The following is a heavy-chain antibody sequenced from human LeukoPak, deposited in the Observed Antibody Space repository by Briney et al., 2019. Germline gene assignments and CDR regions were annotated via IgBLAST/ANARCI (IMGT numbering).Heavy chain of an antibody. J-gene: IGHJ4*02. CDR1: GFTVSSNY. CDR3: ASSRYSSGWGYQEDY. CDR2: IYSGGST. Sequence: GGSLRLSCAASGFTVSSNYMSWVRQAPGKGLEWVSFIYSGGSTYYADSVKGRFTISRDNSKNTPYLQMNSLRAEETAVYYCASSRYSSGWGYQEDYWGQGTLVTVSS. D-gene: IGHD6-19*01. V-gene: IGHV3-53*01.